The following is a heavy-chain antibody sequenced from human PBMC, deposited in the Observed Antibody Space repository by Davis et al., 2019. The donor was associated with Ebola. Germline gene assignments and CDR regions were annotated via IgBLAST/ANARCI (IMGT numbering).Heavy chain of an antibody. V-gene: IGHV3-33*01. CDR1: GFTFSSYG. CDR2: IWSDGSNE. Sequence: PGGSLRLSCAASGFTFSSYGTHWVRQAPGKGLEWVAVIWSDGSNENYADSVEGRFTVSRDNSRNTLHLQMNSLRADDTAVYYCARDRGSSPFDYWGQGTLVTVSS. J-gene: IGHJ4*02. D-gene: IGHD6-13*01. CDR3: ARDRGSSPFDY.